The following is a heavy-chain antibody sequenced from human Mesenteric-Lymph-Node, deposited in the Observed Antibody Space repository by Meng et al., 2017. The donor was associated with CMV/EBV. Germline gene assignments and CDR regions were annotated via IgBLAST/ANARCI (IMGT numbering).Heavy chain of an antibody. J-gene: IGHJ5*02. CDR3: ARPHYYGSGSSPWFDP. D-gene: IGHD3-10*01. Sequence: QLQLQESGPGLVKPSENLSLTFTVSGGSISSSSYYWGWSRQPPGKGLEWIGSIYYSGSTYYNPSLKSRVTISVDTSKNQFSLKLSSVTAADTAVYYCARPHYYGSGSSPWFDPWGQGTLVTVSS. V-gene: IGHV4-39*01. CDR2: IYYSGST. CDR1: GGSISSSSYY.